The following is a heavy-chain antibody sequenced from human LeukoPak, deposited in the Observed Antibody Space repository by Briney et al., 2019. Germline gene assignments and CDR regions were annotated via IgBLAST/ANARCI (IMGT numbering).Heavy chain of an antibody. Sequence: GGSLRLSCAASGFTFSSYSMNWVRQAPGKGLEWVSPISSSSSYIYYADSVKGRFTISRDNAKNSLYLQMNSLRAEDTAVYYCARVPATYYYDSSGYYSPDYWGQGTLVTVSS. D-gene: IGHD3-22*01. CDR1: GFTFSSYS. V-gene: IGHV3-21*01. CDR3: ARVPATYYYDSSGYYSPDY. J-gene: IGHJ4*02. CDR2: ISSSSSYI.